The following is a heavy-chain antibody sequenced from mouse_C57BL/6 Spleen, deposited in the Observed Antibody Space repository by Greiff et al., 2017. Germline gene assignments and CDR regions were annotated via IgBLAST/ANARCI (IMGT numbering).Heavy chain of an antibody. CDR2: IDPSDSYT. CDR1: GYTFTSYW. J-gene: IGHJ2*01. V-gene: IGHV1-50*01. CDR3: ARLLRTGYFDY. Sequence: VQLQQPGAELVKPGASVKLSCKASGYTFTSYWMQWVKQRPGQGLEWIGEIDPSDSYTNYNQKFKGKATLTVDTSSSTAYMQLRSLTSEDSAVYYCARLLRTGYFDYWGQGTTLTVSS. D-gene: IGHD1-1*01.